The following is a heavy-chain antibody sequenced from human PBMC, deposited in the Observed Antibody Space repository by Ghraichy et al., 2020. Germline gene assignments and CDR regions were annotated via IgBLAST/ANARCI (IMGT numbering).Heavy chain of an antibody. CDR2: INYSGSS. J-gene: IGHJ5*02. V-gene: IGHV4-39*01. D-gene: IGHD2-2*01. Sequence: SQTLSLTCTVSGGSISSSSYYWGWIRQPPGKGLEWIGSINYSGSSYYNPSPKSRVTISVDTSKNQLSLKLSSVTAADTAVYYCARLIPDIVVVPTARGWFDPWGQGTLVTVSS. CDR3: ARLIPDIVVVPTARGWFDP. CDR1: GGSISSSSYY.